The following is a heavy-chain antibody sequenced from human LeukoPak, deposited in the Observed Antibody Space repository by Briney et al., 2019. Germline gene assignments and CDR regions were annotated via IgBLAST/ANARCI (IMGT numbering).Heavy chain of an antibody. CDR2: IISDGSSA. CDR3: ARAYWFDP. Sequence: PGGSLRLSCAASGFTFSDYWMHWVRQAPGKGLVWVSRIISDGSSATYADSVKGRFTISRDNSKNTLYLQMNSLRAEDTAVYYCARAYWFDPWGQGTLVTVSS. J-gene: IGHJ5*02. CDR1: GFTFSDYW. V-gene: IGHV3-74*01.